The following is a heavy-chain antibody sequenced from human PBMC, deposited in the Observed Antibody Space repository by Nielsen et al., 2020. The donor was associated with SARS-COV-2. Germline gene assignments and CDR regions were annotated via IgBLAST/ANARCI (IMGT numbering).Heavy chain of an antibody. J-gene: IGHJ4*02. CDR1: GYTFTTYG. CDR2: ISSYNGNT. Sequence: ASVKVSCKASGYTFTTYGITWVRQAPGQGLEWMGRISSYNGNTNYAQKLQGRVTMTTDTSTSTAYMELRSLRSDDTAVYYCARRVYGSGSYYSDYWGQGTLVTVSS. D-gene: IGHD3-10*01. V-gene: IGHV1-18*01. CDR3: ARRVYGSGSYYSDY.